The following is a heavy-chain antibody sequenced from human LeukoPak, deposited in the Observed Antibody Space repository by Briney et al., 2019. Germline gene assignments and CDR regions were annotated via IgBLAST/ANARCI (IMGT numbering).Heavy chain of an antibody. J-gene: IGHJ6*02. CDR1: GFTFSSYG. CDR2: IWYDGSNK. Sequence: QPGRSLRLSCAASGFTFSSYGMHWVRQAPGKGLEWVAVIWYDGSNKYYADSVKGRFTISRDNSKNTLYLQMNSLRAEDTAVYYCASVRGAAGTHYYGMDVWGQGTTVTVSS. V-gene: IGHV3-33*01. CDR3: ASVRGAAGTHYYGMDV. D-gene: IGHD6-13*01.